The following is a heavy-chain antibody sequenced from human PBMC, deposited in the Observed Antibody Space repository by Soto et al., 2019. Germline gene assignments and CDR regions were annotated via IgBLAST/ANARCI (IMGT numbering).Heavy chain of an antibody. Sequence: QVQLQQWGAGLLKPAETLSLTCAVYGGSFSGYYWTWIRQPPGKGLEWIGEINHSGFTNYNPSLESRVTMSVDTSKNQFSLRLSSVTAADTAVYYCARFPFDRSSWTNPRYFDYWGQGTLVTVSS. CDR2: INHSGFT. CDR1: GGSFSGYY. V-gene: IGHV4-34*01. CDR3: ARFPFDRSSWTNPRYFDY. J-gene: IGHJ4*02. D-gene: IGHD6-13*01.